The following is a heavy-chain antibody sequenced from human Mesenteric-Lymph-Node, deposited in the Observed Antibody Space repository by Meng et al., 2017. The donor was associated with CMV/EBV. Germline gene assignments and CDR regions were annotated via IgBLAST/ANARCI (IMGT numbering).Heavy chain of an antibody. J-gene: IGHJ4*02. CDR1: GFTFSSYN. CDR2: ISSSSSYM. D-gene: IGHD3-10*01. V-gene: IGHV3-21*01. Sequence: GGSLRLSCAASGFTFSSYNMNWVRQAPGKGLEWVSSISSSSSYMYYADSVKGRFTISRDNSKNTLYLQMNSLRAEDTAVYYCARMPTASSDYWGQGTLVTVSS. CDR3: ARMPTASSDY.